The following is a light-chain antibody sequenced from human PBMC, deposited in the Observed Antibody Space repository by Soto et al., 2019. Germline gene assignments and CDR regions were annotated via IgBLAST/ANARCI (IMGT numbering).Light chain of an antibody. J-gene: IGLJ2*01. CDR3: SSYEGSNNFVV. CDR2: EVT. CDR1: SSDVGGYNY. V-gene: IGLV2-8*01. Sequence: QSVLTQPPSASGSPGQSVTISCTVTSSDVGGYNYVSWYQQHPGKAPKLMIYEVTKRPSGVPDRFSGSKSGNTASLTVSGLQAEDEADYYCSSYEGSNNFVVFGGGTKLTVL.